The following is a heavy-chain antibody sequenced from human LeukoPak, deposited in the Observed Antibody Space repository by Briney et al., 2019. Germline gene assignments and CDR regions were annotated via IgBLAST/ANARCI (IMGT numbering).Heavy chain of an antibody. V-gene: IGHV3-74*01. J-gene: IGHJ4*02. Sequence: GGSLRLSCAASGVSLSTYWMHWVRQVPGKGLEWVSRIDSGAWSTNYADSVKGRFTISRDNAKNTLYLQMNSLRAEDTALYYCATGNGDSRYYFDCWGQGTLVTVSS. D-gene: IGHD4-17*01. CDR1: GVSLSTYW. CDR3: ATGNGDSRYYFDC. CDR2: IDSGAWST.